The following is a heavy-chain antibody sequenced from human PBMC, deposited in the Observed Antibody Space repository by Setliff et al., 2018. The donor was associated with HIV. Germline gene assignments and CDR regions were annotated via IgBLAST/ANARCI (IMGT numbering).Heavy chain of an antibody. V-gene: IGHV1-18*04. CDR1: GYTFNNFY. J-gene: IGHJ3*01. Sequence: ASVKVSCKASGYTFNNFYLHWVRLAPGQGLEWMGWISGFNGNTKYAQSFQDRVAMTTETATSTAYMEMRSLRSDDTAVYFCARVPYRSAWFSGGHDAFDVWGQGTRVTVSS. CDR3: ARVPYRSAWFSGGHDAFDV. D-gene: IGHD6-19*01. CDR2: ISGFNGNT.